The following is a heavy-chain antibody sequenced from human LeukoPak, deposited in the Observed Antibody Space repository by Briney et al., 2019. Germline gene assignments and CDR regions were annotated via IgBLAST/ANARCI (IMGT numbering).Heavy chain of an antibody. D-gene: IGHD3-3*01. Sequence: ASVKVSCKASGGTFSSYAISWVRQAPGQGLEWMGRIIPILGIANYAQKFQGRVTITADKSTSTAYMELRSLRSDDTAVYYCARDFWADAFDIWGQGTMVTVSS. V-gene: IGHV1-69*04. CDR1: GGTFSSYA. J-gene: IGHJ3*02. CDR3: ARDFWADAFDI. CDR2: IIPILGIA.